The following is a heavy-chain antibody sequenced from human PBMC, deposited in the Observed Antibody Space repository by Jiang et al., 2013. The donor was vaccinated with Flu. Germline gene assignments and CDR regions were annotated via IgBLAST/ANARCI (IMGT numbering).Heavy chain of an antibody. D-gene: IGHD3-22*01. CDR2: ISAYNGNT. CDR3: ARVGGLIYYDSSGYPYAFDI. V-gene: IGHV1-18*01. J-gene: IGHJ3*02. CDR1: GYTFTSYG. Sequence: GAEVKKPGASVKVSCKASGYTFTSYGISWVRQAPGQGLEWMGWISAYNGNTNYAQKLQGRVTMTTDTSTSTAYMELRSLRSDDTAVYYCARVGGLIYYDSSGYPYAFDIWGQGTMVTVSS.